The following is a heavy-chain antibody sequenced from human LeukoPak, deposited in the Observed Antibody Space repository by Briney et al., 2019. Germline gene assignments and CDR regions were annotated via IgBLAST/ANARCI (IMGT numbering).Heavy chain of an antibody. J-gene: IGHJ4*02. CDR2: ISYDGSDK. CDR3: ARDGVFRSSAPDY. V-gene: IGHV3-30*03. CDR1: RFTFSNYV. Sequence: GGSLRLSCAASRFTFSNYVMHWVRQAPGKGLEWVAVISYDGSDKYYADSVKGRFTISRDNSKNTLYLQMNSLRAEDTAVYYCARDGVFRSSAPDYWGQGTLVTVSS. D-gene: IGHD6-6*01.